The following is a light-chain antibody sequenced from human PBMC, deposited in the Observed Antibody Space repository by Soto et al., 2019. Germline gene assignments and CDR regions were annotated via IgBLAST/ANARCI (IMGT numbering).Light chain of an antibody. V-gene: IGKV1-5*01. Sequence: DIQMTQSPSTLSGSVGDRVTITCRASQSISNWSAWYQQKPGTAPKVLIYHASNLQSGVPSRFSGRKSGTQFTLTIDSLQPEDFATYYCQQVKTYPRTFGGGTKVDIK. CDR1: QSISNW. CDR3: QQVKTYPRT. J-gene: IGKJ4*01. CDR2: HAS.